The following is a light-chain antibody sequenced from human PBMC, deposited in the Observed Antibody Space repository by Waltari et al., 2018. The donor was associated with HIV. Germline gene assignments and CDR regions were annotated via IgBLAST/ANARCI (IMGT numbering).Light chain of an antibody. Sequence: DLQLTQSPSLLSASVGDRVTITCRASQGISQSLALYQQKPGKAPERLIYAASTVQRGFPSRFSGSGAGTEFTLTINSLQPEDFATYYGQQLNSYPWTFGQGTEVEV. CDR1: QGISQS. J-gene: IGKJ1*01. CDR2: AAS. CDR3: QQLNSYPWT. V-gene: IGKV1-9*01.